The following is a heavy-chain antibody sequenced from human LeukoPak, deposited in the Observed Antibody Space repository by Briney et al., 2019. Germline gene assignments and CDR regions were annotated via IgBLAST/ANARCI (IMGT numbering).Heavy chain of an antibody. V-gene: IGHV4-59*01. CDR1: GGSISSYY. J-gene: IGHJ4*02. D-gene: IGHD6-19*01. CDR3: ARGRGSSGWYGGFDY. CDR2: IYYSGST. Sequence: SETLSLTCTVSGGSISSYYWSWLRQPPGKGLEWIGYIYYSGSTNYNPSLKSRVTISVDTSKNQFSLKLSSVTAADTAVYYCARGRGSSGWYGGFDYWGQGTLVTVSS.